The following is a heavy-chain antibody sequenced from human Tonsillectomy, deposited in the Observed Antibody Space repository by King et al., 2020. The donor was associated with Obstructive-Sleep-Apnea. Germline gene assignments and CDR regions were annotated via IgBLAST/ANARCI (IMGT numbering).Heavy chain of an antibody. D-gene: IGHD3-22*01. V-gene: IGHV5-51*01. CDR2: IYPGDSDS. Sequence: VQLVESVPEVKKPGESLKISCKGSGYKFTSYWIVWVRQLPGKGLEWMGSIYPGDSDSRYSPSFQGQVTFSADKSNSTTYMHWSSLKASDTAMYYCARLGRNYYDPSVVYGLDVWGQGTSVTVSS. J-gene: IGHJ6*02. CDR1: GYKFTSYW. CDR3: ARLGRNYYDPSVVYGLDV.